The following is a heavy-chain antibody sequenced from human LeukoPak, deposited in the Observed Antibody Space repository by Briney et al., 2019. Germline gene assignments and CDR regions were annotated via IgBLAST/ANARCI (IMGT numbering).Heavy chain of an antibody. CDR3: ARSPTGDQGHFDL. Sequence: GGSLRLSCAASGFTFSSYWMSWVRQAPGKGLEWVANIKQDGSEKYYVDSVKGRFTISRDNSKNTLYLQTNSLRAEDTAVYYCARSPTGDQGHFDLWGRGSLVAVSS. CDR2: IKQDGSEK. V-gene: IGHV3-7*01. CDR1: GFTFSSYW. J-gene: IGHJ2*01. D-gene: IGHD7-27*01.